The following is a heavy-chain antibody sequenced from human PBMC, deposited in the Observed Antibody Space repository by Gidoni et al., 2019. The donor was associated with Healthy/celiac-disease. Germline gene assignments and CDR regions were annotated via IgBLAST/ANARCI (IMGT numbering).Heavy chain of an antibody. V-gene: IGHV4-61*01. J-gene: IGHJ4*02. CDR2: IYYSGST. Sequence: QVQLQESGPGLVKPSETLSLTCTVSGGSVSSGSYYWSWIRQPPGKGLEWIGYIYYSGSTNYNPSLKSRVTISVDTSKNQFSLKLSSVTAADTAVYYCARLLDYGDYGVENDYWGQGTLVTVSS. D-gene: IGHD4-17*01. CDR1: GGSVSSGSYY. CDR3: ARLLDYGDYGVENDY.